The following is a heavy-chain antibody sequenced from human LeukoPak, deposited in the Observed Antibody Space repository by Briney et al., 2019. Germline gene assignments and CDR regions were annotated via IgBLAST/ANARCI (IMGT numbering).Heavy chain of an antibody. Sequence: GSLKISCKGSWYSFSSYWIGWGRQMPGESLGWVGVIYPGDSDTRYSPSFQGQVTISADKSISTAYLQWSSLKASDTAMYYCARYLSIVGAAYYFDYWGQGTLVTVSS. J-gene: IGHJ4*02. CDR3: ARYLSIVGAAYYFDY. CDR1: WYSFSSYW. D-gene: IGHD1-26*01. CDR2: IYPGDSDT. V-gene: IGHV5-51*01.